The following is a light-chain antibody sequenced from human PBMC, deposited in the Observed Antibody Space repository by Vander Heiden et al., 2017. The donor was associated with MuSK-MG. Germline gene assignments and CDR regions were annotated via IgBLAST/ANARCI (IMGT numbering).Light chain of an antibody. CDR1: QGISNY. Sequence: DIQMTQSPSSLSASVGHRLIITCRASQGISNYLAWYQQKPGKVPKLLIYAASTLQSKFPSRFSGSGSGTDFTLTISSLQPEDVATYYCQKYNSAPRTFGQGTRLEIK. CDR2: AAS. V-gene: IGKV1-27*01. J-gene: IGKJ5*01. CDR3: QKYNSAPRT.